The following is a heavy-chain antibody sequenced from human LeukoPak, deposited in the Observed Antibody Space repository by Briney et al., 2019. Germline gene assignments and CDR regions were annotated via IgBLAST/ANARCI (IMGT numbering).Heavy chain of an antibody. D-gene: IGHD1-26*01. J-gene: IGHJ4*02. V-gene: IGHV4-59*11. CDR3: ARFSSGCSTASCHLAY. CDR1: GGSLSSHY. Sequence: PSETLSLTCTVSGGSLSSHYWSWIRQPPGKGLELIGHIHYTGTTFYNPSLNSRVTISLDTSRNQFSLRLTSVAAADTAVYYCARFSSGCSTASCHLAYWGQGTLVTVSS. CDR2: IHYTGTT.